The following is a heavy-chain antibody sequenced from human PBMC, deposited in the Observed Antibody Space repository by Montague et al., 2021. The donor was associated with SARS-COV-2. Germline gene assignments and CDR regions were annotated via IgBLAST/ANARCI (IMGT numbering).Heavy chain of an antibody. J-gene: IGHJ4*02. CDR1: GGSIGSGAYF. CDR2: VYYTGNT. Sequence: SETLSLTCTVSGGSIGSGAYFGAWIRQPPGKGLEWIGSVYYTGNTYYXPSLKSRVTISVDSSKNQFFLTVSSVTAADTAVYYCARRTPAGGVFDYWGQGTLVTVSS. CDR3: ARRTPAGGVFDY. D-gene: IGHD4-23*01. V-gene: IGHV4-39*01.